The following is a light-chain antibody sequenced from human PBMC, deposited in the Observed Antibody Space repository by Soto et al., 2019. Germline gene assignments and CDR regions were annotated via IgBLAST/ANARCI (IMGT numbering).Light chain of an antibody. CDR3: SSYTSSSTYV. V-gene: IGLV2-14*01. CDR1: SSDVGGYNY. CDR2: EVN. Sequence: QSALTQPASVSGSPGQSITISCTGASSDVGGYNYVSWYQHHPGKAPKLLIYEVNNRPSGVSNRYSGSKSGNAASLTISWLQAEDEADYYCSSYTSSSTYVFGTGTKLTVL. J-gene: IGLJ1*01.